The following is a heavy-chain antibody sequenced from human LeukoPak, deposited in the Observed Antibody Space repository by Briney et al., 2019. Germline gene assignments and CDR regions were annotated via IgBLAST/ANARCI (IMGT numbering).Heavy chain of an antibody. CDR3: ARGIAAAGANAFDI. J-gene: IGHJ3*02. V-gene: IGHV1-69*13. CDR2: IIPIFGTA. D-gene: IGHD6-13*01. CDR1: GGTFSSYA. Sequence: ASVKVSCKASGGTFSSYAISWVRQAPGQGLEWMGGIIPIFGTANYAQKFQGRVTITADESTSTAYMELGSLRSEDTAVYYCARGIAAAGANAFDIWGQGTMVTVSS.